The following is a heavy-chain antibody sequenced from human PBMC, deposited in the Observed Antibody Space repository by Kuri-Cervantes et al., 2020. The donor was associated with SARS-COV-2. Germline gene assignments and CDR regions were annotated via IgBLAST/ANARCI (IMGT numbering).Heavy chain of an antibody. D-gene: IGHD2-2*01. Sequence: GVLKISCAASGFTFSSYAMSWVRQAPGKGLEWVSAISGSGGSTYYADSVKGRFTISRDNSKNTLYLQMNSLRAEDTAVYYCAKNPVPAAIRFDYWGQGTLVTVSS. V-gene: IGHV3-23*01. CDR1: GFTFSSYA. J-gene: IGHJ4*02. CDR2: ISGSGGST. CDR3: AKNPVPAAIRFDY.